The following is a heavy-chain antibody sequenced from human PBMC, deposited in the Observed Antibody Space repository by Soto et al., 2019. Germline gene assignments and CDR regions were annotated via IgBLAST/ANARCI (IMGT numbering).Heavy chain of an antibody. CDR3: ARALMDIVVVPAAMNGMDV. J-gene: IGHJ6*02. CDR2: FDPEDGET. Sequence: GASVKVSCKVSGYTLTGLSMHWVRQAPGKGLEWMGGFDPEDGETIYAQKFQGRVTMTEDTSTDTAYMELSSLRSDDTAVYYCARALMDIVVVPAAMNGMDVWGQGTTVTVSS. CDR1: GYTLTGLS. D-gene: IGHD2-2*03. V-gene: IGHV1-24*01.